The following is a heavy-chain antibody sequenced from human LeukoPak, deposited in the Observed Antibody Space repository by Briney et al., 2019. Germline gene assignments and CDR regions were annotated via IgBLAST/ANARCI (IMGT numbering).Heavy chain of an antibody. D-gene: IGHD2-2*01. J-gene: IGHJ3*02. CDR2: MYPGGSDT. Sequence: GESLKISCKGSGYNFIDYWIGWVRQLPGKGLEWMAIMYPGGSDTRYSPSFQGQVTISADMSTGTAYLHWSSLKASDTAMYYCARPTGTSRNAFDIWGQGTMVTVSS. V-gene: IGHV5-51*01. CDR3: ARPTGTSRNAFDI. CDR1: GYNFIDYW.